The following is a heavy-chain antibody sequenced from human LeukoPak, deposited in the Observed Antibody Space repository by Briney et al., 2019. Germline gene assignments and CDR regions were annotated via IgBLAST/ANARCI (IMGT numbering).Heavy chain of an antibody. CDR3: ARERLGLTEYFDY. J-gene: IGHJ4*02. CDR1: GFSFSSHA. V-gene: IGHV3-23*01. D-gene: IGHD7-27*01. CDR2: IGGNGGNI. Sequence: PGGSLRLSCAASGFSFSSHAMSWVRQAPEKGLEWVSFIGGNGGNIHYADSVKGRFTISRYTSKNTLYLQLSSLRAEDTAIYYCARERLGLTEYFDYWGRGTLVTVSS.